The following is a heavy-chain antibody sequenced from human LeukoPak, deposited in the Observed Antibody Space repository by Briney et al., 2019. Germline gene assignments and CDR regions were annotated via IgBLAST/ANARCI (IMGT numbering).Heavy chain of an antibody. D-gene: IGHD3-9*01. J-gene: IGHJ5*02. Sequence: SQTLSLTCALSGDSVSSKSAAWNWIRQSPSRGLEWLGRTYYGSKWYNDYAESVKSRITINADTSKNQFSLQLNSVTPEDTAVYYCARVDLGSAIFEPKWFDPWGQGTLVTVSS. CDR1: GDSVSSKSAA. CDR3: ARVDLGSAIFEPKWFDP. CDR2: TYYGSKWYN. V-gene: IGHV6-1*01.